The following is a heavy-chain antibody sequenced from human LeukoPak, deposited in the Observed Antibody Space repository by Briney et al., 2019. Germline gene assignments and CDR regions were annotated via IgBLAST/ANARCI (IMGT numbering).Heavy chain of an antibody. CDR3: AKDKDERGWYDFDY. D-gene: IGHD6-19*01. V-gene: IGHV3-23*01. CDR2: ISTNGDRT. CDR1: GLTFSNYA. Sequence: GGSLRLSCAASGLTFSNYAMTWVRQPPGKGLEWVSAISTNGDRTYYADSVKGRFTVSRDNFKNTLYLQMNSLRAEDTAVYYCAKDKDERGWYDFDYWGQGTLVTVSS. J-gene: IGHJ4*02.